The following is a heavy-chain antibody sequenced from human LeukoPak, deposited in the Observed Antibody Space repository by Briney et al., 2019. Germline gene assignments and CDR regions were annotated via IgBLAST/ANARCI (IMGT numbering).Heavy chain of an antibody. Sequence: GGSLRLSCAASGFTFNNYALSWVRQAPGKGLQWVSAISGSGGRTYYADSVKGRFTISRDNSRNTLYVQMNRLRVEDTAMYYCAKEAPSSEQMVYVDNWGQGVLVIVSS. CDR3: AKEAPSSEQMVYVDN. J-gene: IGHJ4*02. CDR2: ISGSGGRT. CDR1: GFTFNNYA. V-gene: IGHV3-23*01. D-gene: IGHD2-8*01.